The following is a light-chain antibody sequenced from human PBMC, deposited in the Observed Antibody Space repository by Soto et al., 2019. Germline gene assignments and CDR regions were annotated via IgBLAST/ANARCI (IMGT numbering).Light chain of an antibody. V-gene: IGKV1-5*01. J-gene: IGKJ1*01. CDR1: QSISSW. Sequence: DIQMTQSPSTLSASVGDRVTITCRASQSISSWLAWYQQKPGKAPKLLIYDASGLESGVPSRFSGSRSRTEFTHHIHSLHHGDFATSTCQQYHSFGTFGQGTKV. CDR2: DAS. CDR3: QQYHSFGT.